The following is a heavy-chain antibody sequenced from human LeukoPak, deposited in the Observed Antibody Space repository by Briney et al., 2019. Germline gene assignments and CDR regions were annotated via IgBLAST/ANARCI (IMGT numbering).Heavy chain of an antibody. Sequence: PSETLSLTCTVSGGSISSGGYYWSWIRQHPGKGLEWIGYIYYSGSTYYNPSLKSRVTISVDTSKNQFSLKLSSVTAADTAVYYCARGGMATIGFSWYFDLWGRGTLVTVSS. CDR1: GGSISSGGYY. CDR3: ARGGMATIGFSWYFDL. CDR2: IYYSGST. V-gene: IGHV4-31*03. J-gene: IGHJ2*01. D-gene: IGHD5-24*01.